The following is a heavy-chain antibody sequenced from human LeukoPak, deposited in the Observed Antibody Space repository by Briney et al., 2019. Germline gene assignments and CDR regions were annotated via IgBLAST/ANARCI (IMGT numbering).Heavy chain of an antibody. V-gene: IGHV1-2*04. J-gene: IGHJ4*02. CDR2: INPNSGGT. D-gene: IGHD6-13*01. CDR1: GHTFTGYY. CDR3: ARDLGGSSSWSYFDY. Sequence: GASVKVSCKASGHTFTGYYMHWVRQAPGQGLEWMGWINPNSGGTNYAQKFQGWVTMTRDTSISTAYMELSRLRSDDTAVYYCARDLGGSSSWSYFDYWGQGTLVTVSS.